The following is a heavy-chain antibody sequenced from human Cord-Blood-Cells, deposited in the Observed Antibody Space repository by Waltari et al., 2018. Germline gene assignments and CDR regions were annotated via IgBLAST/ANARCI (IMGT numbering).Heavy chain of an antibody. CDR1: GGSFSGYY. Sequence: QVQLQQWGAGLLKPSETLSLTCAVYGGSFSGYYWSWIRPPPGQGLAWIGEINHSGSTNYNPSLKSRVTISVDTSKNQFSLKLSSVTAADTAVYYCARVVPTYCSSTSCYRIYWYFDLWGRGTLVTVSS. V-gene: IGHV4-34*01. J-gene: IGHJ2*01. CDR3: ARVVPTYCSSTSCYRIYWYFDL. CDR2: INHSGST. D-gene: IGHD2-2*01.